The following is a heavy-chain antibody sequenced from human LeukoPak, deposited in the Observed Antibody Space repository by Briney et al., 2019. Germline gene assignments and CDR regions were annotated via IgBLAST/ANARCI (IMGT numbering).Heavy chain of an antibody. CDR1: RYTFTSYY. V-gene: IGHV1-46*01. CDR3: AREGCSSTSSEKHRSNFDT. Sequence: ASVKVSCKASRYTFTSYYMHWVRQSPGQGLEWMGIINTCGGSTSYAQKFKGRVTMTRDVSMSTDYMELSRLTSEDTAVYYCAREGCSSTSSEKHRSNFDTWGQGALVTVSS. J-gene: IGHJ4*02. D-gene: IGHD2-2*01. CDR2: INTCGGST.